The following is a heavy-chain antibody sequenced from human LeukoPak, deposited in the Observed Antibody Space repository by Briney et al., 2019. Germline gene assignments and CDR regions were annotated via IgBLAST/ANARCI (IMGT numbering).Heavy chain of an antibody. Sequence: SETLSLTCTVSGGSISSSSYYWGWIRQPPGKGLEWIGSIYYSGSTYYNPSLKSRVTISVDTSKNQFSLKLSSVTAADTAVYYCARGALVDYYYYYMDVWGKGTTVTISS. CDR2: IYYSGST. CDR1: GGSISSSSYY. J-gene: IGHJ6*03. CDR3: ARGALVDYYYYYMDV. V-gene: IGHV4-39*07.